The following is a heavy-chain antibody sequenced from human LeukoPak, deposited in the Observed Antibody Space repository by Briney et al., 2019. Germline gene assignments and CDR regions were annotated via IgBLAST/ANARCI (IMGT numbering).Heavy chain of an antibody. CDR3: AKETGRWELE. J-gene: IGHJ4*02. V-gene: IGHV3-30*18. Sequence: GGSLRLSCAASGFTFSSYGIHWVRQAPGKGLEWVAVISNDGSNKYYADSVKGRFTISRDNSKDTLYLQMNSLRAEDTAVYYCAKETGRWELEWGQGTLVTVSS. D-gene: IGHD1-26*01. CDR1: GFTFSSYG. CDR2: ISNDGSNK.